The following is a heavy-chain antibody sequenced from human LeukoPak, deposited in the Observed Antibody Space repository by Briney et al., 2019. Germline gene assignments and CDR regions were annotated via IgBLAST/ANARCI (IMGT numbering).Heavy chain of an antibody. CDR2: ISGSGGSR. J-gene: IGHJ4*02. CDR1: GFTFSTYG. V-gene: IGHV3-23*01. D-gene: IGHD3-22*01. Sequence: GGSLRLSCAASGFTFSTYGMSWVRQAPGKGLEWVSGISGSGGSRFYTDSVKGRFTISRDNSKNTLYLQMNSLRAEDTALYYCARASLYDNSAYYLDYWGQGTLVTVSS. CDR3: ARASLYDNSAYYLDY.